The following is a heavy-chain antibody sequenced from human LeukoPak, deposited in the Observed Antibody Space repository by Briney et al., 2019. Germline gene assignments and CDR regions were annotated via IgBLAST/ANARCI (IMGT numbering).Heavy chain of an antibody. Sequence: GASVKVSCKASGYTFTSYGISWVRQAPGQGLEWMGGIIPIFGTANYAQKFQGRVTITTDESTSTAYMELSSLRSEDTAVYYCARDGYNPDGSYYYYYMDVWGKGTTVTVSS. J-gene: IGHJ6*03. D-gene: IGHD5-24*01. CDR3: ARDGYNPDGSYYYYYMDV. V-gene: IGHV1-69*05. CDR2: IIPIFGTA. CDR1: GYTFTSYG.